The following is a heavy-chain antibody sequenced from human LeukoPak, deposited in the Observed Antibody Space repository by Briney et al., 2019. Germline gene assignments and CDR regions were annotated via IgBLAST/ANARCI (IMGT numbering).Heavy chain of an antibody. D-gene: IGHD4-17*01. Sequence: GGSLRLSCAASGFTFSDYYMSWIRQAPGKGLEWVSYISSSGSTIYYADSVKGRFTISRDNAKNSLYLQMNSLRAEDTAVYYCARVITVYNDYEEVAECFQHWGQGTLVIVSS. J-gene: IGHJ1*01. CDR2: ISSSGSTI. CDR3: ARVITVYNDYEEVAECFQH. V-gene: IGHV3-11*04. CDR1: GFTFSDYY.